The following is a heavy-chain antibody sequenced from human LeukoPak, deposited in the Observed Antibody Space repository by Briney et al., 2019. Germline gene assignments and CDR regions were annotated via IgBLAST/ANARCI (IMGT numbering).Heavy chain of an antibody. D-gene: IGHD6-19*01. Sequence: ASVKVSCKASGYIFTSYGINWVRQAPGQGLEWMGWISAYNGNTNYAQKVQGRVTMTRDTSTSTVYMELSSLRSEDTAVYYCAREGRAFSGWFDYWGQGALVTVSS. CDR2: ISAYNGNT. V-gene: IGHV1-18*01. J-gene: IGHJ4*02. CDR3: AREGRAFSGWFDY. CDR1: GYIFTSYG.